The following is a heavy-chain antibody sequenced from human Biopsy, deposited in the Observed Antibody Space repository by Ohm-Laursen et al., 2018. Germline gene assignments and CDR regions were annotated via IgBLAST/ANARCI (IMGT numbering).Heavy chain of an antibody. CDR3: ARGGGYNWNNGWFDP. Sequence: SSVKVSCKASGGTFSSSAITWVRQAPGQGLEWMGGIIRIFRTAHYAQKFQGRVTITADEFMSTAYMELSSLRSEDTAVYYRARGGGYNWNNGWFDPWGQGTLVTVSS. V-gene: IGHV1-69*01. CDR2: IIRIFRTA. J-gene: IGHJ5*02. D-gene: IGHD1/OR15-1a*01. CDR1: GGTFSSSA.